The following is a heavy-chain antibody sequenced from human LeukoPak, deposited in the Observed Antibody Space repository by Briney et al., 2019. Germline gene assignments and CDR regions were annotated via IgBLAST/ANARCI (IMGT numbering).Heavy chain of an antibody. Sequence: GGSLRLSCAASGFTFSSYWMSWVRQAPGKGLEWVANIKEDGNEKYYVDSVKGRFTISRDNAKNSLYLQMNSLRVEDTAVYYCASSQSSVAGIVGCWGQGTLVTVSS. CDR2: IKEDGNEK. J-gene: IGHJ4*02. CDR3: ASSQSSVAGIVGC. V-gene: IGHV3-7*01. CDR1: GFTFSSYW. D-gene: IGHD6-19*01.